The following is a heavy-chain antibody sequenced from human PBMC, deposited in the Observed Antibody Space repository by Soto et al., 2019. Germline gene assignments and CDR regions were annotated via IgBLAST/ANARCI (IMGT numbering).Heavy chain of an antibody. CDR2: IHNTGGT. CDR3: ATGGGWLTGY. J-gene: IGHJ4*02. CDR1: GASISNHY. V-gene: IGHV4-59*11. Sequence: QVQLQESGPRLMKPSETLSLTCTVSGASISNHYCQWFRQPPGKGLEWIGYIHNTGGTNYNPSLRSPVTISLETSKNQFSLKLTSVTVADTAVYYCATGGGWLTGYWGQGIRVTVSS. D-gene: IGHD6-19*01.